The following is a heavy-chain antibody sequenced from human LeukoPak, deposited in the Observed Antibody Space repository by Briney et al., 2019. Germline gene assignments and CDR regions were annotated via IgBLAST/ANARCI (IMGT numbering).Heavy chain of an antibody. V-gene: IGHV1-69*04. Sequence: SVKVSCKASGGTFSSYAISWVRQAPGQGLEWMGRIIPILGIANYAQKFQGRVTITADKSTSTAYMELSSLGSEDTAVYYCASGNGYCSSTSCYALGYYFDYWGQGTLVTVSS. D-gene: IGHD2-2*03. CDR1: GGTFSSYA. CDR3: ASGNGYCSSTSCYALGYYFDY. J-gene: IGHJ4*02. CDR2: IIPILGIA.